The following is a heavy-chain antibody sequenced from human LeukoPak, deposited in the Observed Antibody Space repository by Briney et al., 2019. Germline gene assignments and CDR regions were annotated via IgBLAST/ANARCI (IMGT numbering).Heavy chain of an antibody. CDR3: ARDPHGDYLFDY. CDR2: ISSSGSTI. CDR1: GFTFSSYE. J-gene: IGHJ4*02. D-gene: IGHD4-17*01. V-gene: IGHV3-48*03. Sequence: GGSLRLSCAASGFTFSSYEMNWVRQAPGKGLEWVSYISSSGSTIYYADSVKGRFTISRDNAKNSLYLQMNSLRAEDTAVYYCARDPHGDYLFDYWGQGTLVTVSS.